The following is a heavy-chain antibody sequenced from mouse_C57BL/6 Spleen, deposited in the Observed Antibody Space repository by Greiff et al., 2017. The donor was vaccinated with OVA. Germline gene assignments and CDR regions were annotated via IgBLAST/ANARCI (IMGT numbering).Heavy chain of an antibody. CDR3: ARSGYYGDYAFDY. CDR2: INPSNGGT. Sequence: QVQLQQPGTELVKPGASVKLSCKASGYTFTSYWMHWVKQRPGQGLEWIGNINPSNGGTNYNEKFKSKATLTVDKSSSTAYMQLSSLTSEDSAVYYGARSGYYGDYAFDYWGQGTTLTVSS. D-gene: IGHD2-13*01. V-gene: IGHV1-53*01. J-gene: IGHJ2*01. CDR1: GYTFTSYW.